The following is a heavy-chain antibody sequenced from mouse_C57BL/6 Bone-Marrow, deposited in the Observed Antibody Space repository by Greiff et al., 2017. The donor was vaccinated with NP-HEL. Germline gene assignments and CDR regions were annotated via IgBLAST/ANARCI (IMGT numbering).Heavy chain of an antibody. CDR3: ARSPMTTVVADYAMDY. CDR2: IDPNSGGT. D-gene: IGHD1-1*01. V-gene: IGHV1-72*01. Sequence: QVQLQQPGAELVKPGASVKLSCKASGYTFTSYWMHWVKQRPGRGLEWIGRIDPNSGGTKYNEKFKSKATLTVDKPSSTAYMQLSSLTSEDSAVYYCARSPMTTVVADYAMDYWGQGTSVTGSS. CDR1: GYTFTSYW. J-gene: IGHJ4*01.